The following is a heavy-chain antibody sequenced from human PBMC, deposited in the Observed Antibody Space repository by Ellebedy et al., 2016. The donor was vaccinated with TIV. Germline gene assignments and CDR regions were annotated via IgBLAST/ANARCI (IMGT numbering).Heavy chain of an antibody. D-gene: IGHD3-22*01. V-gene: IGHV4-34*01. Sequence: SETLSLTCTVYGGSFSGYYWNWIRQPPGKGLEWIGEINHSGSTNYYPSLKSRVTLSVDTSKNHFSLKLSSVTAADTAVYYCARGPTNHYDSSGDSGPFDYWGQGTLVTVSS. CDR3: ARGPTNHYDSSGDSGPFDY. CDR1: GGSFSGYY. J-gene: IGHJ4*02. CDR2: INHSGST.